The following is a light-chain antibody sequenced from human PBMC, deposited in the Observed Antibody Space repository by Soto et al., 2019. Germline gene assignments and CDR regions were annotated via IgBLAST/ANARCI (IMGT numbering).Light chain of an antibody. J-gene: IGKJ1*01. CDR3: QQYNDNWT. CDR1: QSISRW. Sequence: DIQMTQSPSTLSASVGDRVTITCRASQSISRWLAWYQQKPGQAPKLLIYKASTLQSGVPSRFSGSGSGTEFTLAIISLQPDDSATYYCQQYNDNWTFGQGTKVEIK. V-gene: IGKV1-5*03. CDR2: KAS.